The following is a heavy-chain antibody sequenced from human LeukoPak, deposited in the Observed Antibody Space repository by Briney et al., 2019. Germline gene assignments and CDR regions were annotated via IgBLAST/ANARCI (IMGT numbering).Heavy chain of an antibody. V-gene: IGHV3-23*01. J-gene: IGHJ4*02. CDR3: AGSIVGSTSA. D-gene: IGHD1-26*01. CDR1: GFTFNNYA. CDR2: ISGSGGST. Sequence: PGGSLRLSCAASGFTFNNYAMSWVRQAPGKGLEWVSAISGSGGSTYYADSVKGRFTISRDNTKNTLYLQMNSLRAEGTAVYYCAGSIVGSTSAWGQGTLVTVSS.